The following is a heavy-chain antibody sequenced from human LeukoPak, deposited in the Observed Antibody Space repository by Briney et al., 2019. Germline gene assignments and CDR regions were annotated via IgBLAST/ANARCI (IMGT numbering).Heavy chain of an antibody. CDR3: ASRRVGPFDY. V-gene: IGHV4-59*08. D-gene: IGHD1-26*01. Sequence: PSETLSLTCTVSGGSISSYYWSWIRQPPGKGLEWIGYIYYSGSTNYNPSLKSRVTISIDTSKNEFSLKLSSVTAADTAVYYCASRRVGPFDYWGQGTLITVPS. CDR1: GGSISSYY. CDR2: IYYSGST. J-gene: IGHJ4*02.